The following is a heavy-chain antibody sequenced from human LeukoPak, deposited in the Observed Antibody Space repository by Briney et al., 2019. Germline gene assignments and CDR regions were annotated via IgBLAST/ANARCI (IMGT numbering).Heavy chain of an antibody. CDR3: ARIRDGYNDAYDI. D-gene: IGHD5-24*01. CDR1: GYTFTNYY. CDR2: INPGGDNT. Sequence: ASVKVSCKASGYTFTNYYIHWVRQAPGQGLEWMGLINPGGDNTDYAQNFQGRVTMTRDTPTSTVYMGLSSLRSEDTAVYYCARIRDGYNDAYDIWGQGTMVTVSS. J-gene: IGHJ3*02. V-gene: IGHV1-46*01.